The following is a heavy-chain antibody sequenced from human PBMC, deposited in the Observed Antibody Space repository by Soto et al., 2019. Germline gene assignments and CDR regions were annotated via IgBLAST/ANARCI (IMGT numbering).Heavy chain of an antibody. V-gene: IGHV1-18*01. J-gene: IGHJ4*02. CDR1: GYAFTTYG. CDR2: ISAHNGNT. Sequence: QVHLVQYGAEVKKPGASVKVSCKGSGYAFTTYGITWVRQAPGQGLEWMGWISAHNGNTNYAQKLQGRVTVTRDTSTSTPYMELRSLRSDDTAVYYCARGRYGDYWGQGARVTVSS. D-gene: IGHD1-1*01. CDR3: ARGRYGDY.